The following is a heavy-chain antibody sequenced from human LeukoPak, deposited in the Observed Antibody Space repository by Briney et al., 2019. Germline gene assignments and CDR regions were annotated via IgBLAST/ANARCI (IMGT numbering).Heavy chain of an antibody. CDR3: ARHQWYVFAI. V-gene: IGHV3-7*01. J-gene: IGHJ3*02. Sequence: RSGGSLRLPCAASGSSFSDHWMTWVRQAPGKGLEWVASINQGGTYKYYVDSVKGRFTISRDNAKNSLDLQMNSLRAEDTAVYYCARHQWYVFAIWGQGTVVTVSS. D-gene: IGHD2-15*01. CDR1: GSSFSDHW. CDR2: INQGGTYK.